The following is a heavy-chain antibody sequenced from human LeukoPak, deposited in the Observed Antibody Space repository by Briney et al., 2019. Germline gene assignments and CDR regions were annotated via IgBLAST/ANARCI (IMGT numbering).Heavy chain of an antibody. V-gene: IGHV4-59*12. J-gene: IGHJ6*03. CDR1: GGSISYYY. CDR3: ARDSHYYGSGSYYIWDYYYYMDV. Sequence: PSETLSLTCTVSGGSISYYYWSWIRQPPGKGLEWIGYIYYSGSTTYNPSLKSRVTISVDKSKNQFSLKLSSVTAADTAVYYCARDSHYYGSGSYYIWDYYYYMDVWGKGTTVTVSS. D-gene: IGHD3-10*01. CDR2: IYYSGST.